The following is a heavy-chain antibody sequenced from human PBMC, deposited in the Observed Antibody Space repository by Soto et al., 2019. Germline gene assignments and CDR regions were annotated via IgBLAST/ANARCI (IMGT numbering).Heavy chain of an antibody. J-gene: IGHJ6*02. D-gene: IGHD1-26*01. CDR1: GYTFSSYY. V-gene: IGHV1-46*01. CDR3: AREVGATYYDYCGMDV. Sequence: QVQLVQSGAEVKKPGASVKVSCKASGYTFSSYYMHWVRQAPGQGLEWMGIINPSGGSTNYAQKFRGXVXMXXDSSTSTVYMELSSLRSEDTAVYYCAREVGATYYDYCGMDVWGQGTTVTVSS. CDR2: INPSGGST.